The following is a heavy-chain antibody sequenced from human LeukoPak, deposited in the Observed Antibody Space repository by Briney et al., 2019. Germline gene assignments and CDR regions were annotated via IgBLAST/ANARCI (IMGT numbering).Heavy chain of an antibody. J-gene: IGHJ4*02. CDR3: ARAPEYYYGSGSYYSGSFDY. Sequence: KPSETLSLTCAVYGGSFSGYYWSWIRQPPGKGLEWIGEINHSGSTNYNPSLTSRVAISVDTSKNQFSMKLSSVTAADTAVYYCARAPEYYYGSGSYYSGSFDYWGQGTLVTVSS. CDR2: INHSGST. D-gene: IGHD3-10*01. V-gene: IGHV4-34*01. CDR1: GGSFSGYY.